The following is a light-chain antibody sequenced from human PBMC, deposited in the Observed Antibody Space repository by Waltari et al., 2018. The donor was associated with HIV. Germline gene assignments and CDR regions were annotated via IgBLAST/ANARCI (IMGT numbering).Light chain of an antibody. CDR3: ASHAGSKDV. J-gene: IGLJ2*01. Sequence: QSALTQPPSASGSPGQSVTISCTGTSSDIGAYNYVSWFQQHPGKAPKLMIDDVTKLPSGGPDRFSGTKSGNTASLTVSGLQAEDEADYYCASHAGSKDVFGGGTRLTVL. CDR2: DVT. CDR1: SSDIGAYNY. V-gene: IGLV2-8*01.